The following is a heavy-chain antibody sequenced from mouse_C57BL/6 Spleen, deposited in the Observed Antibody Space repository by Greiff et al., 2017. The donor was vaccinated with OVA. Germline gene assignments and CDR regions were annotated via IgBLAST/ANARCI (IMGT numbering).Heavy chain of an antibody. CDR1: GYTFTDYN. J-gene: IGHJ3*01. D-gene: IGHD2-4*01. CDR2: INPNNGGT. V-gene: IGHV1-22*01. Sequence: EVQLQQSGPELVKPGASVKMSCKASGYTFTDYNMHWVKQSHGKSLEWIGYINPNNGGTSYNQKFKGKATLTVNKSSRTAYMEIRSLTSEDSAVYYCATIYYDYDGSSWFAYWGQGTLVTVSA. CDR3: ATIYYDYDGSSWFAY.